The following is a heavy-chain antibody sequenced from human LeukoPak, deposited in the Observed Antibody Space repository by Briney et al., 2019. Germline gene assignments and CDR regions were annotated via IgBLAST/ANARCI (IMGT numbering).Heavy chain of an antibody. CDR1: GGSISSYY. D-gene: IGHD6-19*01. CDR2: IYYSGST. V-gene: IGHV4-59*08. Sequence: SETLSLTCTVSGGSISSYYWSWIRQPPGKGLEWIGYIYYSGSTNYNPSLKSRVTISVDTSKNQFSLKLSSVTAADTAVYYCARSKQWLVKTGFDYWGQGTLVTVSS. J-gene: IGHJ4*02. CDR3: ARSKQWLVKTGFDY.